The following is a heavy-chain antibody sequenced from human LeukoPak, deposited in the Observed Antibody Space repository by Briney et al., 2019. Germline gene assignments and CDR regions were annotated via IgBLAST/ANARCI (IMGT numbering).Heavy chain of an antibody. J-gene: IGHJ4*02. V-gene: IGHV4-30-4*01. CDR2: IYYSGST. CDR3: VRHDGDILTGSYYFDY. D-gene: IGHD3-9*01. Sequence: SSETLSLTCTVSGGSISSGDYYWSWIRQPPGKGLEWIEYIYYSGSTYYNPSLKSRVTISVDTSKNQFSLKLSSVTAADTAVYYCVRHDGDILTGSYYFDYWGQGTLVTVSS. CDR1: GGSISSGDYY.